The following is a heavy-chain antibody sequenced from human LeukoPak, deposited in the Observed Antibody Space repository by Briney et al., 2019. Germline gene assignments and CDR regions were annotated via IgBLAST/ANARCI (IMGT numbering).Heavy chain of an antibody. J-gene: IGHJ5*02. CDR3: ARAPRITMVRGKTYNRFDP. D-gene: IGHD3-10*01. V-gene: IGHV1-46*01. CDR2: INPSGGST. CDR1: GYTFTSYY. Sequence: ASVKVSCKASGYTFTSYYMHWVRQAPGQGLEWMGIINPSGGSTSYAQKFQGRVTMTRDTSTSTVYMELSSLRSEDTAVYYCARAPRITMVRGKTYNRFDPWGQGTLVTVSS.